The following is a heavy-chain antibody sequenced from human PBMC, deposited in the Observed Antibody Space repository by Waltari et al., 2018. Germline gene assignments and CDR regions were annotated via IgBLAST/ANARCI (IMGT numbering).Heavy chain of an antibody. J-gene: IGHJ4*02. CDR3: AGGYSYGRSFDY. Sequence: EVQLVESGGGLVQPGGSLRLSWPASGFTFSRSWMSWVRQAPGKGLEWVANIKQDGSEKYYVDSVKGRFTISRDNAKNSLYLQMNSLRAEDTAVYYCAGGYSYGRSFDYWGQGTLVTVSS. CDR2: IKQDGSEK. D-gene: IGHD5-18*01. V-gene: IGHV3-7*01. CDR1: GFTFSRSW.